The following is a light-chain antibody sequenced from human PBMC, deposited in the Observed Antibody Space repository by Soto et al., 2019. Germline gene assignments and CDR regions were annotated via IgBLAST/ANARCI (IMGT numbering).Light chain of an antibody. J-gene: IGLJ1*01. CDR2: EVT. CDR3: SSFTSRFTFV. V-gene: IGLV2-8*01. CDR1: SSDIGGYNY. Sequence: QSVLAQSPSASGSPGQSVTISCTGTSSDIGGYNYVSWYQQHPGKAPKLMISEVTNRPSGVSDRFSGSKSGNTASLTISGLQAEDEADYYCSSFTSRFTFVFGTGTKVTVL.